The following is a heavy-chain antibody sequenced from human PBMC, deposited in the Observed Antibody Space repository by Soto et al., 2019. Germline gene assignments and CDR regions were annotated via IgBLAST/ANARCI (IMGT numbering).Heavy chain of an antibody. CDR1: GFTFSSYW. CDR2: IKQDGSEK. J-gene: IGHJ4*02. Sequence: EVQLVESGGGLVQPGGSLRLSCAASGFTFSSYWMSWVRQAPGKGLEWVANIKQDGSEKYYVDSVKGRFTISRDNAKNSLYQQMNGLRAEDTAVYYCARAYYDVWSGYYGGNFDYWGQGTLVTVSS. D-gene: IGHD3-3*01. V-gene: IGHV3-7*03. CDR3: ARAYYDVWSGYYGGNFDY.